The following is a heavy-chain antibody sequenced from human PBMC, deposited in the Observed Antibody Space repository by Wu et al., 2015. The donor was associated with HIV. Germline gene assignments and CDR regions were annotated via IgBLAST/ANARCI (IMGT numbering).Heavy chain of an antibody. CDR2: IIPIFGTA. J-gene: IGHJ5*02. CDR1: GYTFTSFG. CDR3: ARYAYYDSSGYYGRRDGWFDP. V-gene: IGHV1-69*13. Sequence: QVQLVQSGAEVKKPGASVKVSCKASGYTFTSFGINWVRQAPGQGLEWMGGIIPIFGTANYAQKFQGRVTITADESTSTAYMELSSLRSEDTAVYYCARYAYYDSSGYYGRRDGWFDPGAREPWSPSPQ. D-gene: IGHD3-22*01.